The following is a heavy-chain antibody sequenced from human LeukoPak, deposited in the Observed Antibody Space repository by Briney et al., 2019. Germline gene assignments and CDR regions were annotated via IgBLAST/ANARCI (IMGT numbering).Heavy chain of an antibody. CDR1: GFTFSSYG. V-gene: IGHV3-23*01. CDR3: ARAAAVCSSTSCYGHY. Sequence: PGGSLRLSCAASGFTFSSYGMHWVRQAPGKGLEWVSAISGNGRDTYYTDSVKGRFTISRDNSKNTLYLQMHSLRAEDTAIYCCARAAAVCSSTSCYGHYWGQGTLVTVSS. CDR2: ISGNGRDT. J-gene: IGHJ4*02. D-gene: IGHD2-2*01.